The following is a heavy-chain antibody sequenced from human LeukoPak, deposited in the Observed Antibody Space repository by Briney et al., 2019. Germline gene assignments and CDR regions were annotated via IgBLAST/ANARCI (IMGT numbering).Heavy chain of an antibody. CDR3: ATREHHVLRTPGDY. J-gene: IGHJ4*02. V-gene: IGHV4-39*01. Sequence: SETLSLTCTVSGGSITISDYYWGWIRLPPGKGLEWIGTISHTGTTYYNPSLQSRVTISVDKSKNQFSLKLSSVTAADTAVYYCATREHHVLRTPGDYWGQGTLVTVFS. CDR2: ISHTGTT. CDR1: GGSITISDYY. D-gene: IGHD6-6*01.